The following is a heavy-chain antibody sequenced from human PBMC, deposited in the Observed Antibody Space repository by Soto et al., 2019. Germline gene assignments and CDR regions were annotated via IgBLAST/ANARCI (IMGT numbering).Heavy chain of an antibody. D-gene: IGHD4-17*01. J-gene: IGHJ2*01. CDR1: GGTFSSHT. Sequence: QDQLVQSGAEVKKPRSSVKVSCKASGGTFSSHTFSWVRQAPGQGLEWMGRIIPALGTATYAQKFQGRVTITADECATTVYMELNSLRSEDTAVYYCARPDFGDYWYFDLWGRGTLVTVSS. CDR2: IIPALGTA. CDR3: ARPDFGDYWYFDL. V-gene: IGHV1-69*08.